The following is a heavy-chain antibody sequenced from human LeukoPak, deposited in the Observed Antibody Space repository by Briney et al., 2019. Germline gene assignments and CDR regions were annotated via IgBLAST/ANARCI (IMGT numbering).Heavy chain of an antibody. CDR3: ARARHGILTGYYLDY. V-gene: IGHV3-11*05. D-gene: IGHD3-9*01. J-gene: IGHJ4*02. Sequence: PGGSLRLSCAASGFTFSDYYMSWIRQAPGKGLEWVSYISSSSSYTNYADSVKGRFTISRDNAKNSLYLQMNSLRAEDTAVYYCARARHGILTGYYLDYWGQGTLVTVS. CDR1: GFTFSDYY. CDR2: ISSSSSYT.